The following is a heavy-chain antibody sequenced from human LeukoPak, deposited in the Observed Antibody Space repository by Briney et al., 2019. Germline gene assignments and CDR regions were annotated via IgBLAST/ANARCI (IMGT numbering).Heavy chain of an antibody. J-gene: IGHJ6*03. Sequence: GGSLRLSCVASGFTFSSYSMNWVRQAPGEGLEWVSYISSLSGTIYYADSVKGRFTISRDNATNSLYLQMNSLRAEDTAVYYCARGDEYYYDSSGYYWRPYYMDVWGKGTTVTVSS. CDR3: ARGDEYYYDSSGYYWRPYYMDV. V-gene: IGHV3-48*01. D-gene: IGHD3-22*01. CDR2: ISSLSGTI. CDR1: GFTFSSYS.